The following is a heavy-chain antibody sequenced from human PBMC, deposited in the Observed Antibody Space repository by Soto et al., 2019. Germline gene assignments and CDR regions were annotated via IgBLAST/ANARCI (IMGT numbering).Heavy chain of an antibody. CDR1: GYSFTSYW. CDR3: ARTAAAGKYYYGVDV. J-gene: IGHJ6*02. D-gene: IGHD6-13*01. CDR2: IYPGDSDT. V-gene: IGHV5-51*01. Sequence: GESLKISCKGSGYSFTSYWIGWVRQMPGKGLEWMGIIYPGDSDTRYSPSFQGQVTTSADKSISTAYLQWSSLKAPDTAMYYCARTAAAGKYYYGVDVWGQGTAVTAP.